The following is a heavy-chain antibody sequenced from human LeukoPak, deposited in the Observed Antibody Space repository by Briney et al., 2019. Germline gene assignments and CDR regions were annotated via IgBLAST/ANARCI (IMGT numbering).Heavy chain of an antibody. CDR2: IYYSGST. V-gene: IGHV4-39*01. D-gene: IGHD5-18*01. J-gene: IGHJ4*02. Sequence: SETLSLTCTVSGGSISSSSYYWGWIRQPPGKGLEWIGSIYYSGSTYYNPSLKSRVTISVDTSKNQFSLKLSSVTAADTAVYHCAATAMATAYWGQGTLVTVSS. CDR1: GGSISSSSYY. CDR3: AATAMATAY.